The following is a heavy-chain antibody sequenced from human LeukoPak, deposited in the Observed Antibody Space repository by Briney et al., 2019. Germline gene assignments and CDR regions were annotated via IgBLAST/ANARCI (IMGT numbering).Heavy chain of an antibody. J-gene: IGHJ4*02. CDR1: GFTVSSNY. Sequence: PGGSLRLSCAASGFTVSSNYMTWVRQAAGKGLEWVSVIYTSGNTYYADSVKGRFTISRDNAKNSLYLQMNSLRAEDTAVYYCARDHAVAWLDYWGQGTLVTVSS. V-gene: IGHV3-53*01. CDR2: IYTSGNT. D-gene: IGHD6-19*01. CDR3: ARDHAVAWLDY.